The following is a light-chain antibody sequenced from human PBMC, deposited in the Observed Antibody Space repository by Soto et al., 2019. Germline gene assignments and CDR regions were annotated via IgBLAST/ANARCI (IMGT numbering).Light chain of an antibody. J-gene: IGLJ2*01. CDR1: SSDVGGYNY. CDR2: EVS. V-gene: IGLV2-14*01. Sequence: QSALTQPASVSGSPGQSITISCTGTSSDVGGYNYVSWYQQHPGKAPKLMIYEVSNRPSGVSIRFSGSKSGNTASLTISGLQAEDEADYYCSSYTSNTTVVFGGGTKLTVL. CDR3: SSYTSNTTVV.